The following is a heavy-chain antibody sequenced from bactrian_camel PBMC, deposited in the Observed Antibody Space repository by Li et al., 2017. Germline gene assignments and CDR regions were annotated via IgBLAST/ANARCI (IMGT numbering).Heavy chain of an antibody. V-gene: IGHV3S5*01. CDR3: APDPRGSGY. Sequence: HVQLVESGGGLVQPGGSLRLSCAASEFTFSSYDMSWVRHAPEKGLEWVSGIYSDGSSKYYADSVKGRFTISKDNAKNTLYLQMDSLKAEDTALYYCAPDPRGSGYWGQGTQVTVS. J-gene: IGHJ4*01. D-gene: IGHD3*01. CDR2: IYSDGSSK. CDR1: EFTFSSYD.